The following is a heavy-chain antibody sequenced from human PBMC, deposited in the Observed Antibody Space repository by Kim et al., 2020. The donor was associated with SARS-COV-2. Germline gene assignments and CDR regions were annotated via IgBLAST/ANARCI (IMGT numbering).Heavy chain of an antibody. CDR1: GFTFSGYW. CDR3: ARGGASGSYSGVNYGLDV. D-gene: IGHD3-10*01. V-gene: IGHV3-74*01. J-gene: IGHJ6*02. CDR2: ISSDGSSI. Sequence: WGSLRLSCAASGFTFSGYWMHWVRQAPGKGLVWVSRISSDGSSINYADFVKGRFTISRDNAKNTLYVQMNSLRVEDTAVYYCARGGASGSYSGVNYGLDVWGQGTTVTVSS.